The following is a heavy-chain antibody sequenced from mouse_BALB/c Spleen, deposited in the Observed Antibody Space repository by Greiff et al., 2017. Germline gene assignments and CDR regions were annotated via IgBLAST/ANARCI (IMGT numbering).Heavy chain of an antibody. V-gene: IGHV5-9-4*01. CDR3: ARADGYNAMDC. J-gene: IGHJ4*01. Sequence: DVKLVESGGGLVKPGGSLKLSCAASGFTFSSYAMSWVRQSPEKRLEWVAEISSGGSYTYYPDTVTGRFTISRDNAKNTLYLEMSSLRSEDTAMYYCARADGYNAMDCWGQGTSVTVSS. CDR1: GFTFSSYA. CDR2: ISSGGSYT. D-gene: IGHD2-3*01.